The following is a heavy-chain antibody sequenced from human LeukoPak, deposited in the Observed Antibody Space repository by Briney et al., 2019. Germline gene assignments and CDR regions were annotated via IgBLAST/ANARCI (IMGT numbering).Heavy chain of an antibody. D-gene: IGHD5-18*01. CDR1: GFIFRTYS. V-gene: IGHV3-48*02. J-gene: IGHJ4*02. CDR3: ARELVTPNFDY. CDR2: ISGDSNTI. Sequence: GGSQRLFCAASGFIFRTYSMNWVRQAPGKALEWVSYISGDSNTISYADSVKGRFSVSRDNAKNSMFLQMHSLRDEDTAVYFCARELVTPNFDYWGQGTLVTVSS.